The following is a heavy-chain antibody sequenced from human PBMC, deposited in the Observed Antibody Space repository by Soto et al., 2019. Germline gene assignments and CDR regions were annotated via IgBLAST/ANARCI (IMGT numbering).Heavy chain of an antibody. J-gene: IGHJ3*02. CDR3: ARGGGVGVAGSAAFDM. CDR2: INPATGAA. V-gene: IGHV1-2*02. D-gene: IGHD3-3*01. CDR1: GYPVTAYY. Sequence: QLHLVQSGAVVKKPGASVTVSCSASGYPVTAYYMHWVRQAPGRGLEWMGGINPATGAAKYTQTFPGRVTMTRDTSTSTVFMELSGLTSEDTAVFYWARGGGVGVAGSAAFDMWGQGTLVTVSP.